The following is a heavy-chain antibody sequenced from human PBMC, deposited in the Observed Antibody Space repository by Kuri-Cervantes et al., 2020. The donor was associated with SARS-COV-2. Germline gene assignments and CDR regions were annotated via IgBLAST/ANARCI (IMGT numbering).Heavy chain of an antibody. CDR2: ISAYSGNA. CDR1: GYTFSDYG. D-gene: IGHD3-22*01. Sequence: ASVKVSCKASGYTFSDYGITWVRQAPGKGLEWMGWISAYSGNAKYAQKLQGRVTLTTDTSTSTAYMELRSLRSDDTAVYYCARRGDYYDSSGFDYWGQGTLVTVSS. J-gene: IGHJ4*02. CDR3: ARRGDYYDSSGFDY. V-gene: IGHV1-18*01.